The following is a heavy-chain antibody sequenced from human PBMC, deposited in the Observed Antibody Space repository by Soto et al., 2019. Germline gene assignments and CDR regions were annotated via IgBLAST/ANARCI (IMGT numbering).Heavy chain of an antibody. D-gene: IGHD3-10*01. CDR3: ARGRGLLWFGNYYYYYGMDV. CDR1: GYTFTSYD. V-gene: IGHV1-8*01. Sequence: ASVKVSCKSSGYTFTSYDINWVRQATGQGLECMGWMNPNSGNTGYAQKFQGRVTMTRNTSISTAYMELSSLRSEDTAVYYCARGRGLLWFGNYYYYYGMDVWGQGTTVTVSS. CDR2: MNPNSGNT. J-gene: IGHJ6*02.